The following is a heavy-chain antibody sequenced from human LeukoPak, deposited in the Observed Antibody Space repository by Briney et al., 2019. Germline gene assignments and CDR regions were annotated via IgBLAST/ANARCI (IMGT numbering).Heavy chain of an antibody. J-gene: IGHJ6*02. CDR2: IIPILGIA. Sequence: SVKVSCKASGYTFTGYYMHWVRQAPGQGLEWMGRIIPILGIANYAQKFQGRVTITADKSTSTAYMELSSLRSEDTAVYYCAKGIAAAGTAQKGYYYYYYGMDVWGQGTTVTVSS. CDR3: AKGIAAAGTAQKGYYYYYYGMDV. V-gene: IGHV1-69*02. D-gene: IGHD6-13*01. CDR1: GYTFTGYY.